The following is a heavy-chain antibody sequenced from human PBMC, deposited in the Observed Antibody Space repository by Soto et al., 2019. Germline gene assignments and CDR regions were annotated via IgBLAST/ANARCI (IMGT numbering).Heavy chain of an antibody. CDR3: SRGLMRGLDA. J-gene: IGHJ5*02. CDR2: ISYDGSNK. V-gene: IGHV3-30*03. Sequence: QVQLAESGGGVVQPGRSLRLSCATSGFVSNDYDIHWVRQAPGKGLAWLASISYDGSNKYYADSVKGRFTISRDNSKNTLPLQINSLGAEDTALHYCSRGLMRGLDAWGPGTLVTVSS. D-gene: IGHD2-8*01. CDR1: GFVSNDYD.